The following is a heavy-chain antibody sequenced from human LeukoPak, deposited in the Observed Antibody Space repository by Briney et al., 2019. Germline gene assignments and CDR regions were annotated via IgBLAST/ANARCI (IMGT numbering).Heavy chain of an antibody. Sequence: GESLKISCKGSGYSSTSYWISWVRQMPGEGLEWMGRIDPSDSYTNYSPSFQGHVTISADKSINTAYLQWTSLKASDTAMYYCSRSPQGLILDYWGQGTLVTVSS. V-gene: IGHV5-10-1*01. D-gene: IGHD3-22*01. CDR1: GYSSTSYW. CDR3: SRSPQGLILDY. CDR2: IDPSDSYT. J-gene: IGHJ4*02.